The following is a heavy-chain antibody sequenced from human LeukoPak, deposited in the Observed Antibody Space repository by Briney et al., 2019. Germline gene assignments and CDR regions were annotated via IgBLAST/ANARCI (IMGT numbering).Heavy chain of an antibody. J-gene: IGHJ4*02. Sequence: ASVKVSCKASGYTFTGYYIHWMRQAPGQGLEWMGRINPNSGATNYAQKFQGRGPMTRDTSISTAYMDLSSLTSDDTAVYYCARGRDWNYLYWGQGTMVTVSS. CDR2: INPNSGAT. V-gene: IGHV1-2*06. CDR3: ARGRDWNYLY. CDR1: GYTFTGYY. D-gene: IGHD1-7*01.